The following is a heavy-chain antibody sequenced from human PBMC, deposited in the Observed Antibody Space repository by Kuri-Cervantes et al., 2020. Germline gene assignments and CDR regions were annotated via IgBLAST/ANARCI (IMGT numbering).Heavy chain of an antibody. V-gene: IGHV3-49*03. CDR1: EFTFGDYS. J-gene: IGHJ4*02. Sequence: GGSLRLSCPASEFTFGDYSMSWFRQAPGKGLEWVGFIRSKVYGGTTDYAAPVKGRFTISRDDSKNTLYLQMNSLKTEDTAVYYCTTREAYWGQGTLVTVSS. D-gene: IGHD5-24*01. CDR2: IRSKVYGGTT. CDR3: TTREAY.